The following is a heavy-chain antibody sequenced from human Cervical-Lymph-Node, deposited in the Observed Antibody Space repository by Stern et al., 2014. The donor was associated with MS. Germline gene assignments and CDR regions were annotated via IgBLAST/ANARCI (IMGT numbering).Heavy chain of an antibody. CDR3: ARDLKLRRYFDL. V-gene: IGHV4-61*02. J-gene: IGHJ2*01. Sequence: QLQLQESGPGLVKPSQTLSLTCTVSGGSISSGSYYWSWIRQPAGKGLEWIGRIYTSGGPNYNPTLKSRVTISVDTSKNQVSLQLRSVPAADTAVYYCARDLKLRRYFDLWGRGTLVTVSS. D-gene: IGHD1-26*01. CDR2: IYTSGGP. CDR1: GGSISSGSYY.